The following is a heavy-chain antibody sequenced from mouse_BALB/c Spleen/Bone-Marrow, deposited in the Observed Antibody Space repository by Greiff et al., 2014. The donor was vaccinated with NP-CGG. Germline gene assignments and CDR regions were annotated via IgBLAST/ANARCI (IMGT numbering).Heavy chain of an antibody. D-gene: IGHD1-1*01. J-gene: IGHJ3*01. V-gene: IGHV1S81*02. CDR1: GYTFTSYY. Sequence: QVQLQQSGAELVKPGASVKLSCKASGYTFTSYYMYWVKQRPGQGLEWIGGINPSNGGTNFNEKFKSKATLTVDKSSSTAYMQLSSLTSEDSAVYYRTRSYYAKEGAWFAYWGQGTLVTVSA. CDR2: INPSNGGT. CDR3: TRSYYAKEGAWFAY.